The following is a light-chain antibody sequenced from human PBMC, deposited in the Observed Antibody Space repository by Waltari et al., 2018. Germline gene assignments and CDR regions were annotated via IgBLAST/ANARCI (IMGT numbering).Light chain of an antibody. J-gene: IGKJ1*01. Sequence: TQMTQSPPALSASVGVRVAITCRASQIISHYLHWYQQKPGKAPRVLIYTASSLQRGVPTRFSGSGSGTEFTLTISTLQPEDAATYYCQQSYSSPWTFGQGTKVEIK. V-gene: IGKV1-39*01. CDR1: QIISHY. CDR3: QQSYSSPWT. CDR2: TAS.